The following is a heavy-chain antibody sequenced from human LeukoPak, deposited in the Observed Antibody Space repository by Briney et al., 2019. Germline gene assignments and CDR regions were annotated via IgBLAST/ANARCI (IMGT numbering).Heavy chain of an antibody. CDR1: GYGFGDVY. Sequence: ASVKVSCKASGYGFGDVYFNWVRQAPGQGLEWMGWINPNSGARIYAQRFQGRVTMDTSNSAGYMELSRLRSDDTAVYYCATGSITHTRDPWGPGTLVTVSS. CDR3: ATGSITHTRDP. J-gene: IGHJ5*02. D-gene: IGHD6-6*01. CDR2: INPNSGAR. V-gene: IGHV1-2*02.